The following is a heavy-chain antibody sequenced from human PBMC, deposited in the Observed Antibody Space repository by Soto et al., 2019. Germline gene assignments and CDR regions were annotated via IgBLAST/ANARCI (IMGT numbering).Heavy chain of an antibody. CDR1: GGSFSGYY. D-gene: IGHD2-15*01. CDR3: ARGRFCSGGSCYPLDY. CDR2: INHSGST. Sequence: PSETLSLTCAVYGGSFSGYYWSWIRQPPGKGLEWIGEINHSGSTNYNPSLKSRVTISVDTSKNQFSLKLSSVTAADTAVYYCARGRFCSGGSCYPLDYWGQGTLVTVSS. J-gene: IGHJ4*02. V-gene: IGHV4-34*01.